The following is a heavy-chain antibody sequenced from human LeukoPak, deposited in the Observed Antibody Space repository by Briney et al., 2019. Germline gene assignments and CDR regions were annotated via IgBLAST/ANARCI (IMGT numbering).Heavy chain of an antibody. CDR2: IYHSGST. CDR3: ARISPIQLWFSYYFDY. D-gene: IGHD5-18*01. V-gene: IGHV4-38-2*02. CDR1: GYSISSGYY. Sequence: SETLSLTCTVSGYSISSGYYWGWIRQPPGKGLEWIGSIYHSGSTYYNPSLKSRVTISVDTSKNQFSLKLSSVTAADTAVYYCARISPIQLWFSYYFDYWGQGTLVTVSS. J-gene: IGHJ4*02.